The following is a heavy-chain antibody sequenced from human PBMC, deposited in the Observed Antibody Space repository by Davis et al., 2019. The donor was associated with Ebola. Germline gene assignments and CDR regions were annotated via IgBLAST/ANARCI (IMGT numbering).Heavy chain of an antibody. CDR1: GFTFSSYA. CDR3: AKRRSSSRFFLNVKPDYFDY. V-gene: IGHV3-23*01. CDR2: ISGSGGST. D-gene: IGHD6-6*01. J-gene: IGHJ4*02. Sequence: PGGSLRLSCAASGFTFSSYAMSWVRQAPGKGLEWVSAISGSGGSTYYADSVKGRFTISRDNSKNTLYLQMNSLRAEDTAVYYCAKRRSSSRFFLNVKPDYFDYWGQGTLVTVSS.